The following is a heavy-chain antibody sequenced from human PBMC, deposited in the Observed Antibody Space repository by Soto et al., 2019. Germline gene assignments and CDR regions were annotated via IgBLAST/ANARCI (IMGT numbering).Heavy chain of an antibody. CDR2: AHHSGRS. J-gene: IGHJ4*02. CDR3: ARSEATALDY. V-gene: IGHV4-4*02. CDR1: GGSMSSSNW. Sequence: QVQLLESGPGLLKPSGTLSLTCTFSGGSMSSSNWCNWVRQPPGKGLEWIGEAHHSGRSNYNPSLKSRVTISVDRSQNHFSLPLTSVTAADTAVYYCARSEATALDYWGQGTLVTVSS.